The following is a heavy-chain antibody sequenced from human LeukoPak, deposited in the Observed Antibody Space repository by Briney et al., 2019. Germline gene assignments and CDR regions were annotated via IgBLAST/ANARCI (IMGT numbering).Heavy chain of an antibody. CDR2: INHSGST. J-gene: IGHJ4*02. Sequence: PSETLSLTCAVYGGSFSGYYWSWIRQPPGKGLEWIGEINHSGSTNYNPSLKSRVTISVDTSKNQFSLKLSSVTAADTAVYYCAVHYYGSGGYLEYWGQGTLVTVSS. V-gene: IGHV4-34*01. CDR3: AVHYYGSGGYLEY. CDR1: GGSFSGYY. D-gene: IGHD3-10*01.